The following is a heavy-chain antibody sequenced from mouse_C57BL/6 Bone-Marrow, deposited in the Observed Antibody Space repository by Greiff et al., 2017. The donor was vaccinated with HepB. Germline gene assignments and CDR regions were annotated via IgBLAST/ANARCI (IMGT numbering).Heavy chain of an antibody. Sequence: EVQLQESGGGLVKPGGSLKLSCAASGFTFSSYAMSWVRQTPEKRLEWVATISDGGSYTYYPDNVKGRFTISRDNAKNNLYLQMSHLKSEDTAVYYCARDHYGSSYEDAMDYWGQGTSVTVSS. J-gene: IGHJ4*01. CDR1: GFTFSSYA. V-gene: IGHV5-4*01. D-gene: IGHD1-1*01. CDR3: ARDHYGSSYEDAMDY. CDR2: ISDGGSYT.